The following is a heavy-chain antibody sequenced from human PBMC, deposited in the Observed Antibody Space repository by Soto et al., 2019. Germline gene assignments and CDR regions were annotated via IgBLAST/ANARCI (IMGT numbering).Heavy chain of an antibody. CDR1: GFTFSDYY. D-gene: IGHD5-12*01. CDR2: ISSSGSTI. CDR3: ARDLQSNHEYSGYDYYAFDI. Sequence: GGSLRLSCAASGFTFSDYYMSWIRQAPGKGLEWVSYISSSGSTIYYADSVKGRFTISRDNAKNSLYLQMNSLRAEDTAVYYCARDLQSNHEYSGYDYYAFDIWGQGTMVTVSS. J-gene: IGHJ3*02. V-gene: IGHV3-11*01.